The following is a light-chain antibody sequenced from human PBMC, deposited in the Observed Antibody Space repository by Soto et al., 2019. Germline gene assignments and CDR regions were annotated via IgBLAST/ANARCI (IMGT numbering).Light chain of an antibody. CDR1: QSVLYSSNNRNY. CDR3: QQYYNTPLT. J-gene: IGKJ4*01. CDR2: WAS. V-gene: IGKV4-1*01. Sequence: IVMTQPPASLAVSLGERLTINCKSSQSVLYSSNNRNYLAWFQQKPGQPPKLLIYWASTRESGVPDRFSGSGSGTDFTLTISGLQAEDVAVYYCQQYYNTPLTFGGGTKVEI.